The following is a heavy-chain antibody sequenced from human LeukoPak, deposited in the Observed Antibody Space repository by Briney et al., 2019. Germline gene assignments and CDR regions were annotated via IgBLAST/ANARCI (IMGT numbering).Heavy chain of an antibody. CDR1: GYTFTGYY. V-gene: IGHV1-2*02. CDR2: INPNSGGT. J-gene: IGHJ5*02. D-gene: IGHD1-1*01. Sequence: ASVKVSCEASGYTFTGYYMHWVRQAPGQGLEWMGWINPNSGGTNYAQKFQGRVTMTRDTSISTAYMELSRLRSDDTAVYYCARDSQLQLPNNWFDPWGQGTLVTVSS. CDR3: ARDSQLQLPNNWFDP.